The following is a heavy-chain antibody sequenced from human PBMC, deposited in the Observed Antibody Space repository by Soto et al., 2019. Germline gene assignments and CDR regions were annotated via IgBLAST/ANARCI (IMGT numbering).Heavy chain of an antibody. CDR3: ARAPLLLARPGLLLS. V-gene: IGHV3-66*01. D-gene: IGHD6-6*01. CDR1: GFTVSSHY. CDR2: IYSGGST. J-gene: IGHJ4*02. Sequence: EVQLVESGGDLVQPGGSLRLSCAASGFTVSSHYMSWVRQAPGKGLEWVSVIYSGGSTYYTDSVRGRFTTSRDISKNTRYLQMNSLRAEDTAVYYCARAPLLLARPGLLLSWGQGTLVTVSA.